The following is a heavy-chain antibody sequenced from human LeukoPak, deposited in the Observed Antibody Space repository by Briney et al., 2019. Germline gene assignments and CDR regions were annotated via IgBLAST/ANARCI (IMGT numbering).Heavy chain of an antibody. V-gene: IGHV1-2*02. Sequence: ASVKASCKASGYIFTGNYMHWVRQAPGQGLEWMGWINPNSGGTNYGQKFQGRVTMTRDTSINTAYMELSRLRFDDTAVYYCARVWRCSNGVCPDVFDYWGQGTLVTVSS. CDR3: ARVWRCSNGVCPDVFDY. CDR2: INPNSGGT. CDR1: GYIFTGNY. D-gene: IGHD2-8*01. J-gene: IGHJ4*02.